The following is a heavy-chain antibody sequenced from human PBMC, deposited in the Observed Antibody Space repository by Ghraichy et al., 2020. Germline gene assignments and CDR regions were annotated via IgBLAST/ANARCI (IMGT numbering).Heavy chain of an antibody. V-gene: IGHV3-7*01. CDR1: GFAFSSYW. D-gene: IGHD2-21*01. Sequence: GESLNISCAVSGFAFSSYWMSWVRQAPGKGLEWLAKIKQDGSEQFYVDSVKGRFTISSDVARSTLYLQMNSLRAEDTAVYFCARGGEGLADWGQGTLVTVS. J-gene: IGHJ4*02. CDR3: ARGGEGLAD. CDR2: IKQDGSEQ.